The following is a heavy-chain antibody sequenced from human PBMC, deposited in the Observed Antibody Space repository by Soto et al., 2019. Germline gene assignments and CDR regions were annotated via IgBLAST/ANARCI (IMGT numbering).Heavy chain of an antibody. CDR2: ISYDGSNK. J-gene: IGHJ6*02. V-gene: IGHV3-30-3*01. CDR3: ARESGGFEYSSPPGVNYYYGMDV. Sequence: GGSLRLSCAASGFTFSSYAMHWVRQAPGKGLEWVAVISYDGSNKYYADSVKGRFTISRDNSKNTLYLQMNSLRAEDTAVYYCARESGGFEYSSPPGVNYYYGMDVWGQGTTVTVSS. CDR1: GFTFSSYA. D-gene: IGHD6-6*01.